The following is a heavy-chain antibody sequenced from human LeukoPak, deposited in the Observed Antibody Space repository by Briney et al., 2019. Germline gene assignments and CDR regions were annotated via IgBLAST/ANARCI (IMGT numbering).Heavy chain of an antibody. D-gene: IGHD3-10*01. CDR1: GGSISSGDYY. CDR2: TYYSGST. CDR3: ARESSGEYYFDY. J-gene: IGHJ4*02. V-gene: IGHV4-30-4*08. Sequence: SQTLSLTCTVSGGSISSGDYYWSWIRQPPGKGLEWIGYTYYSGSTYYNPSLKSRVTISVDTSKNQFSLKLSSVTAADTAVYYCARESSGEYYFDYWGQGTLVTVSS.